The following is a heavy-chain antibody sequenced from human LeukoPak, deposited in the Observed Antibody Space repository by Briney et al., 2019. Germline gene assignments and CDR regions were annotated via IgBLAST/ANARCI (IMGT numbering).Heavy chain of an antibody. V-gene: IGHV4-39*07. CDR3: ARSGGYCGSTTCHTTWFAP. CDR1: GGSITSGDDY. J-gene: IGHJ5*02. Sequence: SETLSLTCTVSGGSITSGDDYWGWIRQPPGRALEWIDSVYSSGSTYYNPSLQNRVTISLDTSKNQFSLNLKSVTAADTAVYYCARSGGYCGSTTCHTTWFAPWGQGTLVTVSS. CDR2: VYSSGST. D-gene: IGHD2-15*01.